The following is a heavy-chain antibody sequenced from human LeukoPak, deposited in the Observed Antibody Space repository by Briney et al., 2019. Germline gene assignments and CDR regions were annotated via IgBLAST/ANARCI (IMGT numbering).Heavy chain of an antibody. CDR3: AKDGNRRDVYYYYYMDV. CDR1: GFTFSNYG. CDR2: IRSDGSNT. D-gene: IGHD1-1*01. Sequence: GGSLRLSCAASGFTFSNYGMHWVRQAPGKGLEWVAFIRSDGSNTYYADSVKGRFTISRDNSKNTLYLQMNSLRGEDTAVYYCAKDGNRRDVYYYYYMDVWGKGTTVTVSS. V-gene: IGHV3-30*02. J-gene: IGHJ6*03.